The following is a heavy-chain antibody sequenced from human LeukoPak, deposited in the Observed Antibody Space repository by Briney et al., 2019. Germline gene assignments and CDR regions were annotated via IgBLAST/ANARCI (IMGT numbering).Heavy chain of an antibody. CDR1: GDSISSSNCY. Sequence: PSETLSLTCTVSGDSISSSNCYWGWIRQPPGKGLEWIGSIYFSGGTYYNASLKSRVTISVDTSKNQFSLKLSSMTAADTAVYYCARQTGSGLFSLPGGQGTLVTVSS. V-gene: IGHV4-39*01. CDR2: IYFSGGT. D-gene: IGHD3-10*01. CDR3: ARQTGSGLFSLP. J-gene: IGHJ4*02.